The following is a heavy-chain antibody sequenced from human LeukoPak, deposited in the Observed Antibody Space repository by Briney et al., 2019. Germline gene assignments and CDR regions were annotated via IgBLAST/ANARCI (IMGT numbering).Heavy chain of an antibody. CDR2: INPSGGST. CDR1: GYTFTSYY. J-gene: IGHJ4*02. V-gene: IGHV1-46*01. D-gene: IGHD5-24*01. CDR3: ARDGIDRWLQSDYYFDY. Sequence: ASVKVSCKASGYTFTSYYMHWVRQAPGQGLEWMGIINPSGGSTSYAQKFQGRVTMTRDTSISTAYMELSRLRSDDTAVYYCARDGIDRWLQSDYYFDYWGQGTLVTVSS.